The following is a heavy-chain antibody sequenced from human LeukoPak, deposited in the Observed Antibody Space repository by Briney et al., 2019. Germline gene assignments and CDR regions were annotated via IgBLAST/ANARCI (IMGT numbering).Heavy chain of an antibody. CDR2: IYTSGST. CDR3: ARGRELTGVAGHYSFDY. CDR1: GGSFDSKY. J-gene: IGHJ4*02. Sequence: SETLSLTCSVSGGSFDSKYWSWIRQPPGRGLEWIGYIYTSGSTNFNPSLRSRVAMSIDTSKNQFSLKVYSVTAADTAVYFCARGRELTGVAGHYSFDYWGQGILVSVSS. V-gene: IGHV4-4*09. D-gene: IGHD1-26*01.